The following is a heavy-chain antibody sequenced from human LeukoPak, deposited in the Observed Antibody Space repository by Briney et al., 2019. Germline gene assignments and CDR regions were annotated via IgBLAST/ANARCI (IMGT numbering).Heavy chain of an antibody. D-gene: IGHD2-2*01. CDR3: ARDNSDIVVIPAARVFDY. J-gene: IGHJ4*02. V-gene: IGHV3-7*01. Sequence: GGSLRLSCAASGFTFSSYWMSWVRQAPGKGLEWVANIKQDGSEKYYVDSVKGRFTISRDNAKNSLYLQMNSLRAEDTAVYYCARDNSDIVVIPAARVFDYWGQGTLVTVSS. CDR2: IKQDGSEK. CDR1: GFTFSSYW.